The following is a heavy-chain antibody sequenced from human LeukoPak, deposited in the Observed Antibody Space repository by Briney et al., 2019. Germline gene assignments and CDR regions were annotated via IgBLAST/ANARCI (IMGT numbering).Heavy chain of an antibody. D-gene: IGHD3-22*01. CDR2: ISYDGSNK. Sequence: PGRSLRLSCAASGFTFSSYGMHWVRQAPGKGLEWVAVISYDGSNKYYADSVKGRFTISRDNSKNTLYLQMNSLRAEDTAVYYCASPGYYYDSSGYQLDAFDIWGQGTMVTVSS. V-gene: IGHV3-30*03. CDR1: GFTFSSYG. CDR3: ASPGYYYDSSGYQLDAFDI. J-gene: IGHJ3*02.